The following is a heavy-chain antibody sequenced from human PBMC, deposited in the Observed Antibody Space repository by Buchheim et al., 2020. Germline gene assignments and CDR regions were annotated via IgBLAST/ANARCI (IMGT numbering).Heavy chain of an antibody. Sequence: EVQLVQSGAEVKKPGESLRISCKGSGYSFTSYWISWVRQMPGKGLEWMGRIDPSDSYTNYSPSFQGHATISADKSISTSYPQWSSLQVSDTAMYYCARQSPGVVAANTYYYYGMDVWGQGTT. CDR2: IDPSDSYT. D-gene: IGHD2-15*01. V-gene: IGHV5-10-1*03. CDR3: ARQSPGVVAANTYYYYGMDV. CDR1: GYSFTSYW. J-gene: IGHJ6*02.